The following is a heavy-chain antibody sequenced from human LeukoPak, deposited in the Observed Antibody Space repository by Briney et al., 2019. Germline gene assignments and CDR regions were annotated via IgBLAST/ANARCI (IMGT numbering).Heavy chain of an antibody. V-gene: IGHV1-18*01. CDR3: ARDHYGSGSYRYFDY. D-gene: IGHD3-10*01. J-gene: IGHJ4*02. CDR2: ISAYNGNT. Sequence: ASVKVSCKASGYTFTSYGISWVRQAPGQGLEWMGWISAYNGNTNYAQKLQGRVTMTTDTSTSTAYMELRSLRSDGTAVYYCARDHYGSGSYRYFDYWGQGTLVTVSS. CDR1: GYTFTSYG.